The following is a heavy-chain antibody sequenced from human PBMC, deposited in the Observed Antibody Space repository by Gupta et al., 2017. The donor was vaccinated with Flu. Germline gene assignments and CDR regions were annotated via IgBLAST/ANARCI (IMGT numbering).Heavy chain of an antibody. D-gene: IGHD6-19*01. CDR1: GGSISSGASS. V-gene: IGHV4-30-2*01. Sequence: QVQLQESGSGLLKPSETLSLTCGVSGGSISSGASSWSWIRQPPGKGLEWIGYIYHTGSNYSNPSLKSRVTISVDKSKNQFSLRLSSVTAADTAVYYCARQSGGWFDYWGQGTLVTVSS. CDR3: ARQSGGWFDY. CDR2: IYHTGSN. J-gene: IGHJ4*02.